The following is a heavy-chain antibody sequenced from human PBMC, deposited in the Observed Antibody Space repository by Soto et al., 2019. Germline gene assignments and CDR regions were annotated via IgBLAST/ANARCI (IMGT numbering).Heavy chain of an antibody. D-gene: IGHD2-2*02. J-gene: IGHJ4*02. CDR1: GSRFSNYV. V-gene: IGHV1-69*06. Sequence: QVQLVQSGAEVKTPGSSLKVSCTVSGSRFSNYVISWVRQAPGHGLEWLGRIIRLFNTTQYAQKFQGRVTITADKSTNTASLELSSLRSDDTAVYYCAREGRGKKAGYNGLVSLDYWGQGTLVTVSS. CDR3: AREGRGKKAGYNGLVSLDY. CDR2: IIRLFNTT.